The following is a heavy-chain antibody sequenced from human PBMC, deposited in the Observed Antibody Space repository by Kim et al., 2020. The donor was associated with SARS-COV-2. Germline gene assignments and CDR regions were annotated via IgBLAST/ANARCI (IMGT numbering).Heavy chain of an antibody. J-gene: IGHJ4*02. CDR3: ARDQADTAMVKGGFDY. Sequence: GGSLRLSCAASGFTFSSYAMHWVRQAPGKGLEWVAVISYDGSNKYYADSVKGRFTISRDNSKNTLYLQMNSLRAEDTAVYYCARDQADTAMVKGGFDYWGQGTLVTVSS. CDR2: ISYDGSNK. V-gene: IGHV3-30-3*01. D-gene: IGHD5-18*01. CDR1: GFTFSSYA.